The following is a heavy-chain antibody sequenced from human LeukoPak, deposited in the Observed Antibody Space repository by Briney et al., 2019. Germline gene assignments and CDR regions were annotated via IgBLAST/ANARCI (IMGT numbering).Heavy chain of an antibody. V-gene: IGHV3-30*18. CDR3: AKDSLITMVRGVVVNYYGMDV. J-gene: IGHJ6*04. CDR2: ISYDGSNK. D-gene: IGHD3-10*01. Sequence: GRSLRLPCAASGFTFSSYGMHWVRQAPGKGLEWVAVISYDGSNKYYADSVKGRFTISRDNSKNTLYLQMNSLRAEDTAVYYCAKDSLITMVRGVVVNYYGMDVWGKGTTVTVSS. CDR1: GFTFSSYG.